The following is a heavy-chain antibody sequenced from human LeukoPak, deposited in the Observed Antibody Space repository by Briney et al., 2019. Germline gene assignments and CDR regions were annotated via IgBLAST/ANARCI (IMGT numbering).Heavy chain of an antibody. V-gene: IGHV3-7*01. J-gene: IGHJ4*02. CDR1: GFTFNTYW. Sequence: GGSLRLSCTASGFTFNTYWMIWVRQAPGKGLEWVANINKDASVRYYVASVKGRFTISRDNTRKSVHLQMNSMRAEDTAVYYCARKGLPDYWGQGTMVTVSS. CDR3: ARKGLPDY. CDR2: INKDASVR. D-gene: IGHD2-21*02.